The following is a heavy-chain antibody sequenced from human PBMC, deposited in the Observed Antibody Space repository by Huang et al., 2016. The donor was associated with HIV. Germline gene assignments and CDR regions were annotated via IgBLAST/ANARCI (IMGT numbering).Heavy chain of an antibody. Sequence: EEHLVESGGGLVQPGGSLRLSCEASGFKFSNYWMQWVRQAPVKGLMWVSRIKIDGRTTDYADSGKGRFTISRDNAKNTLYLQMSSLTAEDTAIYYCARAGGFEIWGQGTVVTVSS. CDR1: GFKFSNYW. J-gene: IGHJ3*02. CDR2: IKIDGRTT. CDR3: ARAGGFEI. V-gene: IGHV3-74*01. D-gene: IGHD2-15*01.